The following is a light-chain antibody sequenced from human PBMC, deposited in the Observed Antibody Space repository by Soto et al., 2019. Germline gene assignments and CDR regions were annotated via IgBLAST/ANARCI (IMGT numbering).Light chain of an antibody. J-gene: IGLJ3*02. CDR1: TSNIGSNT. V-gene: IGLV1-44*01. CDR3: STWDDSLNGVV. CDR2: SNN. Sequence: QSVLTQPPSASGTPGQRVTISCSGSTSNIGSNTVNWYQQLPRTAPKLLIYSNNERPSGVPDRFSGSKSGTSASLATSGLQSEGEADYYCSTWDDSLNGVVFGGGTKVTVL.